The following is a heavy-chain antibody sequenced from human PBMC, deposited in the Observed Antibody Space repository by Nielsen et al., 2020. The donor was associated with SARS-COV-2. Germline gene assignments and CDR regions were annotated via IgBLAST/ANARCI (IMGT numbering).Heavy chain of an antibody. CDR3: AHNSMVVFDY. V-gene: IGHV2-5*01. D-gene: IGHD4/OR15-4a*01. CDR1: GFSLSTGGVR. CDR2: IYWNDEK. J-gene: IGHJ4*02. Sequence: SGPTLVKPTQTLTLTCSFSGFSLSTGGVRVGWIRQPPGKALEWLALIYWNDEKRYSPSLKSRLTITKGTSKNQVILTMTNMDPVDTATYYCAHNSMVVFDYWGQGTLVTVSS.